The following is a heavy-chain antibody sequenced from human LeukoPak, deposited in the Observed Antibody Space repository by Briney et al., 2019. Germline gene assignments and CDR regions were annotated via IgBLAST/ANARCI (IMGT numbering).Heavy chain of an antibody. CDR3: ASHYGYLDY. J-gene: IGHJ4*02. CDR2: ISSSSSSI. Sequence: GGSLRLSCAASGFTFSRYSMNWVRQAPGKGLEWVSYISSSSSSIYYADSVKGRFTIARDNAKNSLYLQMNSLRDEAMAVYYCASHYGYLDYWGQGTLVTVSS. CDR1: GFTFSRYS. V-gene: IGHV3-48*02. D-gene: IGHD4-17*01.